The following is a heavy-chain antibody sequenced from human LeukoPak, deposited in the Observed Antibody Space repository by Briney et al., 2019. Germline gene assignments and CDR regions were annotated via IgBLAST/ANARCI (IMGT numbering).Heavy chain of an antibody. CDR1: GGSISYYY. Sequence: SETLSLTCTVSGGSISYYYWSWIRQPPGKGLQWIGYVYYSGSTNYNPSLKSRVTISVDTSKNQFSLKLSSVTAADTAVYYCARNDDYGDYIDYWGQGTLVTVSS. J-gene: IGHJ4*02. D-gene: IGHD4-17*01. CDR3: ARNDDYGDYIDY. V-gene: IGHV4-59*08. CDR2: VYYSGST.